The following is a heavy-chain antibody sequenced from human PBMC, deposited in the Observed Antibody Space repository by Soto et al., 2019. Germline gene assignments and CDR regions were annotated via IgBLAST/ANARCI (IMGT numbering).Heavy chain of an antibody. J-gene: IGHJ6*02. CDR1: GYTFSTYS. CDR2: INGATGQT. Sequence: ASVKVSCKASGYTFSTYSMHWVRQAPGHSLEWMGWINGATGQTRSSQRFQDRVTITRDTSASTAYMELTSLTFDDTALYFCARQGKPYMSPRDSYGMDVWGQGTSVTVSS. D-gene: IGHD2-2*02. CDR3: ARQGKPYMSPRDSYGMDV. V-gene: IGHV1-3*01.